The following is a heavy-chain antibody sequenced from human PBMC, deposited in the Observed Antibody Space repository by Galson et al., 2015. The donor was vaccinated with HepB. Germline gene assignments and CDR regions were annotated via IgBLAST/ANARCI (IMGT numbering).Heavy chain of an antibody. Sequence: SLRLSCAASGFTFSSYGMHWVRQAPGKGLEWVAVISYDGSNKYYADSVKGRFTISRDNSKNTLYLQMNSLRAEDTAVYYCAKGRHYYGFFDYWGQGTLVTVSS. D-gene: IGHD3-10*01. CDR1: GFTFSSYG. V-gene: IGHV3-30*18. J-gene: IGHJ4*02. CDR3: AKGRHYYGFFDY. CDR2: ISYDGSNK.